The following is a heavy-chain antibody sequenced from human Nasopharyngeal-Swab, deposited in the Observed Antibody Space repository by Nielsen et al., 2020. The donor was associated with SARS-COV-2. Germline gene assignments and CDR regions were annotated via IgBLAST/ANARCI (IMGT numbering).Heavy chain of an antibody. CDR1: GFSLRRSGVG. CDR3: AHRRPYDLGFYFQH. V-gene: IGHV2-5*02. CDR2: VYWDDDR. Sequence: SGPTLVKPTQTLTLTCTFSGFSLRRSGVGVGWIRQPPGKALEWLALVYWDDDRRYSPSLKSRLTITKDTSKNQVVLTMTNMDPVDTATYYCAHRRPYDLGFYFQHWGQGTLVTVSS. J-gene: IGHJ1*01. D-gene: IGHD3-16*01.